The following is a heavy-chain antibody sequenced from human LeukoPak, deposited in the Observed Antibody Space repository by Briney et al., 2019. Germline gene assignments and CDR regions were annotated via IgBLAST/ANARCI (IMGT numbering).Heavy chain of an antibody. V-gene: IGHV4-34*01. CDR3: ARRRMWFGELLFQNWFDP. D-gene: IGHD3-10*01. Sequence: PSETLSLTCAVYGGSFSGYYWSWIRQPPGKGPEWIGEINHSGSTNYNPSLKSRVTISVDTSKNQFSLKLSSVTAADTAVYYCARRRMWFGELLFQNWFDPWGQGTLVTVSS. CDR1: GGSFSGYY. J-gene: IGHJ5*02. CDR2: INHSGST.